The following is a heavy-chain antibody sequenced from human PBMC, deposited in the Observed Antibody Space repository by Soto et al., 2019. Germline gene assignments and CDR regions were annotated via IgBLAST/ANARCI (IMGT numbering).Heavy chain of an antibody. V-gene: IGHV1-3*01. CDR2: INAGNGNT. Sequence: QVQLVQSGAEVKKPGASVKVSCKASGYTFTSYAMHWVRQAPGQRLEWMGWINAGNGNTKYSQKFQGRVTITRDTSASTAYMELSSLRSEDTAVYYCASEPHYGDLGDWFDPWGQGTLVTVSS. CDR1: GYTFTSYA. CDR3: ASEPHYGDLGDWFDP. J-gene: IGHJ5*02. D-gene: IGHD4-17*01.